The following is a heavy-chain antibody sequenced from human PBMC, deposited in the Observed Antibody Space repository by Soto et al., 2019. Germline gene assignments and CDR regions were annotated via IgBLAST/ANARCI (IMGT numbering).Heavy chain of an antibody. J-gene: IGHJ4*02. CDR2: ISGSGVST. V-gene: IGHV3-23*01. D-gene: IGHD3-22*01. CDR1: GFNFGSYA. Sequence: PGGSLRLSCAASGFNFGSYAMSWVRQAPGKGLEWVSGISGSGVSTNYADSVKGRFTISRDSSKNTLYLQMSSLRAEDTAVYYCGKGKREENYYDTSGFLYYLDSWGQGTLVTVS. CDR3: GKGKREENYYDTSGFLYYLDS.